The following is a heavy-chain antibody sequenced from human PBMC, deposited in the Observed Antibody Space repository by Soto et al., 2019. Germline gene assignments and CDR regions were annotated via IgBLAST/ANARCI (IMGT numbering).Heavy chain of an antibody. CDR1: GDSVSSNSAA. D-gene: IGHD1-1*01. CDR2: TYYRSQWYD. Sequence: PSQTLSLTCAISGDSVSSNSAAWNWIRQSPSRGLEWLGRTYYRSQWYDDYAVSVKSRITINPDTSENQFSLHLNSVTPEDTAVYYCARGGIKDGYNYYFDYWGQGTLVTVSS. J-gene: IGHJ4*02. V-gene: IGHV6-1*01. CDR3: ARGGIKDGYNYYFDY.